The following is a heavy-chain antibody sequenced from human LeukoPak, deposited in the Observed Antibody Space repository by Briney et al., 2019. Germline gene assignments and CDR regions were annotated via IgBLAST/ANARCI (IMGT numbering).Heavy chain of an antibody. D-gene: IGHD3-22*01. J-gene: IGHJ4*02. CDR1: GYSFTGYF. CDR2: IDPNSGDT. V-gene: IGHV1-2*02. CDR3: ARSGSTGYSLDY. Sequence: ASVKVSCKASGYSFTGYFIHWVRQAPGQGLEWMGCIDPNSGDTKYAQKFQGRVSMPRDTSTRTAYMELSRLRSDDTAVYFCARSGSTGYSLDYWGRGTLVTVSS.